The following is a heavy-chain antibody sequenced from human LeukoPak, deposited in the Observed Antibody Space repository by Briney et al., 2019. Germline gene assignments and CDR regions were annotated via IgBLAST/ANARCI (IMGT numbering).Heavy chain of an antibody. CDR2: IIPIFGTT. CDR1: GYTFTGYY. J-gene: IGHJ6*03. CDR3: ARVVGLTGYSSNWYSGYYYYMDV. V-gene: IGHV1-69*06. D-gene: IGHD6-13*01. Sequence: SVKASCKASGYTFTGYYMHWVRQAPGQGLEWMGGIIPIFGTTNYAQKFQDRVTITADKSTSTAYMKLSSLRSEDTAVYYCARVVGLTGYSSNWYSGYYYYMDVWGKGTTVTVSS.